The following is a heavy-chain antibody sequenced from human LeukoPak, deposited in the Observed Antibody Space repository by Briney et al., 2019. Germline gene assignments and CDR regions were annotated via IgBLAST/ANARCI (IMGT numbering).Heavy chain of an antibody. CDR3: ARAGGSYYPIMYNWFDP. D-gene: IGHD3-10*01. CDR2: IYYSGST. Sequence: PSETLSLTCTVSGGSISSYYWSWIWQPPGKGLEWIEYIYYSGSTNYNPSLKSRVTISVDTSKNQFSLKLSSVTAADTAVYYCARAGGSYYPIMYNWFDPWGQGTLVTVSS. CDR1: GGSISSYY. V-gene: IGHV4-59*01. J-gene: IGHJ5*02.